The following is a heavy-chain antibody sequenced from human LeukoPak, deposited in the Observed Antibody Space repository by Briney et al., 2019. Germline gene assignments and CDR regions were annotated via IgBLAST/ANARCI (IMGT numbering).Heavy chain of an antibody. Sequence: GGSLRLSCAASGITFSSYGMDWVRQAPGKGLEWVAVIWYDGSNKYYADSVKGRFTISRDNSKNTLYLQMNSLRAEDTAVYYCAKGGMQVWSNPVDHWGQGTLVTVSS. V-gene: IGHV3-33*06. J-gene: IGHJ4*02. CDR3: AKGGMQVWSNPVDH. CDR1: GITFSSYG. CDR2: IWYDGSNK. D-gene: IGHD5-18*01.